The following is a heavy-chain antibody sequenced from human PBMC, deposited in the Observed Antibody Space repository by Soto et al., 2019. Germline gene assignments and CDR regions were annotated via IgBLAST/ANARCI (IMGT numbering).Heavy chain of an antibody. D-gene: IGHD3-10*02. CDR3: ARVGYVRGGMDYGLDV. Sequence: QVQLVQSGAEVKKPGSSVKVSCKASGGTFSSYAISWVRQAPGQGLEWMGGIIPIFGTANYAQKIQGRVTITADESTSTAYMELSSLRSEDTAVYYWARVGYVRGGMDYGLDVWGQGTTVTVSS. V-gene: IGHV1-69*01. CDR2: IIPIFGTA. J-gene: IGHJ6*02. CDR1: GGTFSSYA.